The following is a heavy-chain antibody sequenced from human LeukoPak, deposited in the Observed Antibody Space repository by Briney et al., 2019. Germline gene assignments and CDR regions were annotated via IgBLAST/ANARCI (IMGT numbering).Heavy chain of an antibody. Sequence: TGGSLRLSCADSGFLFSNSWMAWVRQAPGRGLEWLANINQDGSAKTCVDSVKGRFTISRDNAKNPLYLQMNSLRAEDTAMYYCARDSGYNAFDYWGQGTLVTVSS. CDR1: GFLFSNSW. V-gene: IGHV3-7*05. CDR3: ARDSGYNAFDY. J-gene: IGHJ4*02. CDR2: INQDGSAK. D-gene: IGHD5-12*01.